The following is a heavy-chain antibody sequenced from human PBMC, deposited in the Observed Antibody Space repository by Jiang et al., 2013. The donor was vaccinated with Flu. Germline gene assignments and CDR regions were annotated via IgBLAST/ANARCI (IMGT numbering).Heavy chain of an antibody. CDR1: GGSFSNYF. V-gene: IGHV4-34*01. CDR2: INQGGST. D-gene: IGHD6-19*01. CDR3: ARSPGSVAGNTVYFHY. Sequence: ARLLKPSETLSLTCAVYGGSFSNYFWNWIRQTPGKGLEWIGEINQGGSTNYNPSLMSRVTMSLDTSKNQFSLKLSSVTAADTAVYYCARSPGSVAGNTVYFHYWGHGVLVIVSS. J-gene: IGHJ4*01.